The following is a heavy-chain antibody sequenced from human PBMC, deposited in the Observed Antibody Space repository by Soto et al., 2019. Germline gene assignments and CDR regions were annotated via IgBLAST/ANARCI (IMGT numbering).Heavy chain of an antibody. CDR3: ARLIGNSWLDS. Sequence: SQTLPHTCTISGDSVSTHSATWDRIRPSPSRGLEWLGRTYYRSNWYTDYAVSVKGRITISPDTSNNQLSLQLNSVTPDDTAVYYCARLIGNSWLDSWGQGTLVTVSS. CDR1: GDSVSTHSAT. V-gene: IGHV6-1*01. CDR2: TYYRSNWYT. D-gene: IGHD2-8*01. J-gene: IGHJ5*01.